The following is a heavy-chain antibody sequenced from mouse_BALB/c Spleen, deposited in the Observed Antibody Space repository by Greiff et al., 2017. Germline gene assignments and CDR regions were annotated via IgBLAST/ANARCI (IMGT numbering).Heavy chain of an antibody. CDR3: VRGTY. CDR2: IWTGGGT. Sequence: LVESGPGLVAPSQSLSITCTVSGFSLTSYDISWIRQPPGKGLEWLGVIWTGGGTNYNSAFMSRLSISKDNSKSQVFLKMNSLQTDDTAIYYCVRGTYWGQGTLVTVSA. V-gene: IGHV2-9-2*01. CDR1: GFSLTSYD. J-gene: IGHJ3*01.